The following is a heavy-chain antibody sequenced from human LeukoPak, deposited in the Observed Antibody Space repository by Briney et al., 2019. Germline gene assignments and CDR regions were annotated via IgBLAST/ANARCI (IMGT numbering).Heavy chain of an antibody. CDR3: ARGSRGYSYG. Sequence: SETLSLPGTAFVASASGVVSYWSWFRRPPGKGLEWIGYIYYSASTNYNPSLKSRVTISVDTSNNQFSLKLSSVTAADTAVYYCARGSRGYSYGWGQGTLVTVSS. V-gene: IGHV4-61*08. CDR2: IYYSAST. J-gene: IGHJ4*02. D-gene: IGHD5-18*01. CDR1: VASASGVVSY.